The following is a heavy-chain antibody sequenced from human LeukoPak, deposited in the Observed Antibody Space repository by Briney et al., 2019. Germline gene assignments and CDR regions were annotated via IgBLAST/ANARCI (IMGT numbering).Heavy chain of an antibody. CDR3: ARGTPYYDFWSGYSSGYYYYMDV. CDR2: ISYDGSNK. V-gene: IGHV3-30-3*01. D-gene: IGHD3-3*01. J-gene: IGHJ6*03. CDR1: GFIFSSYA. Sequence: PGGSLRLSCAASGFIFSSYAMHWVRQAPGKGLEWVAVISYDGSNKYYADSVKGRFTISRDNSKNTLYLQMNSLRAEDTAVYYCARGTPYYDFWSGYSSGYYYYMDVWGKGTTVTVSS.